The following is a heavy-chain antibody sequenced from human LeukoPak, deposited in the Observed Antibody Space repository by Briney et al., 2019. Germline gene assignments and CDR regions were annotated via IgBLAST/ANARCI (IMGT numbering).Heavy chain of an antibody. CDR1: GFTFSSYW. J-gene: IGHJ6*03. CDR2: INSDGSST. CDR3: ARDPLRYGDPDYYYYYMDV. D-gene: IGHD4-17*01. Sequence: GGSLRLSCAASGFTFSSYWMHWVRHAPGKGLVWVSRINSDGSSTIYADSVKGRFTISRDNAKNTLYLQMNGLRAEDTAVYYCARDPLRYGDPDYYYYYMDVWGKGTTVTISS. V-gene: IGHV3-74*01.